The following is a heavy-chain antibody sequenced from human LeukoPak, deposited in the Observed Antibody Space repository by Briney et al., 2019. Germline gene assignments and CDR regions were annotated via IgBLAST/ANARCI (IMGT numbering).Heavy chain of an antibody. CDR2: IYYSGST. V-gene: IGHV4-39*01. CDR1: GGSISDYY. D-gene: IGHD3-3*01. J-gene: IGHJ4*02. CDR3: ARRYTLFGVRYYFDY. Sequence: SETLSLTCTVSGGSISDYYWNWIRQPPGKGLEWIGSIYYSGSTYYNPSLKSRVTISVDTSKNQFSLKLSSVTAADTAVYYCARRYTLFGVRYYFDYWGQGTLVTVSS.